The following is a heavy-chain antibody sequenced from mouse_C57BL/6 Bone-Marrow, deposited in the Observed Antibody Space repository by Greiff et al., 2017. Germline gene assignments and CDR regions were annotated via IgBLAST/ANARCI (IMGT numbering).Heavy chain of an antibody. CDR2: ISSGSSTI. Sequence: EVMLVESGGGLVKPGGSLKLSCAASGFTFSDYGMHWVRQAPEKGLEWVAYISSGSSTIYYADTVKGRFTISRDNAKNTLFLQMTSLRSEDTAMYYCARGGSSYLYYFDYWGQGTTLTVSS. CDR3: ARGGSSYLYYFDY. J-gene: IGHJ2*01. CDR1: GFTFSDYG. V-gene: IGHV5-17*01. D-gene: IGHD1-1*01.